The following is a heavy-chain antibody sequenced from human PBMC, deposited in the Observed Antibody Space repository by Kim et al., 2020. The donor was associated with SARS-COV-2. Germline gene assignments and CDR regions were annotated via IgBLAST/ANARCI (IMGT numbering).Heavy chain of an antibody. CDR2: SDT. J-gene: IGHJ4*02. CDR3: ARRAAAALDY. Sequence: SDTRYSPTSEGQVTMSVDTSSSTAYLQWTSLRAADTAIYFCARRAAAALDYWGQGTLVTVSS. V-gene: IGHV5-51*01. D-gene: IGHD6-13*01.